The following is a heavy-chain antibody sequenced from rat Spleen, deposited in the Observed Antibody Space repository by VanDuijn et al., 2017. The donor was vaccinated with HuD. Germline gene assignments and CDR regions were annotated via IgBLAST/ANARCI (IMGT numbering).Heavy chain of an antibody. CDR3: TRQDYGGYWFAY. D-gene: IGHD1-11*01. V-gene: IGHV5-17*01. CDR1: GFTFRDYA. J-gene: IGHJ3*01. CDR2: IIYDGSNT. Sequence: EVQLVESDGGLVQPGRSLKLSCAASGFTFRDYAMAWVRQAPKKGLEWVATIIYDGSNTYYRDSVKGRFTISRDNAKSTLYLQMDSLRSEDTATYYCTRQDYGGYWFAYWGQGTLVTVSS.